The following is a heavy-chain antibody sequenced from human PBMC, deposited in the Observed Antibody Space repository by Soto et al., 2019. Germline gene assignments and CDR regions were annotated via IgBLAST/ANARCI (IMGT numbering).Heavy chain of an antibody. V-gene: IGHV4-4*02. CDR2: IYHSGST. Sequence: QVHLQESGPGLVKPSGTLSVTCDVSGGSISSTNWWSWVRQPPGKGLEWIGKIYHSGSTHYNPSLKSRVTISVDKSKNQFSLKLSSVTAADTAVYFCVREVYDILTNSPNWDQGTLVTVSS. D-gene: IGHD3-9*01. J-gene: IGHJ4*02. CDR1: GGSISSTNW. CDR3: VREVYDILTNSPN.